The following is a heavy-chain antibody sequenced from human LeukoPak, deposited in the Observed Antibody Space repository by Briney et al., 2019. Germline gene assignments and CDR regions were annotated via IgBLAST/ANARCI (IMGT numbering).Heavy chain of an antibody. CDR3: ARVIHALLGYDTGWAQIDY. Sequence: GGSLRLSCAASGFTFSNAWMNWVRQAPGKGLEWVGRIKSKTDGGTTDYAAPVKGRFTISRDDSKNTLYLQMNSLRTEDTAVYYCARVIHALLGYDTGWAQIDYWGQGTLVTVSS. J-gene: IGHJ4*02. D-gene: IGHD6-19*01. V-gene: IGHV3-15*07. CDR1: GFTFSNAW. CDR2: IKSKTDGGTT.